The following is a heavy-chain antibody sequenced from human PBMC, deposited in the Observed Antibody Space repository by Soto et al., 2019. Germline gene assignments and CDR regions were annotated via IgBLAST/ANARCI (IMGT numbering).Heavy chain of an antibody. CDR2: INHDATKT. D-gene: IGHD2-21*01. CDR3: ARGLHSLFDY. V-gene: IGHV3-74*01. J-gene: IGHJ4*02. CDR1: EFSFSNYW. Sequence: GGSLRLSFACSEFSFSNYWMHWVRQVPGKGPVCVSRINHDATKTDYADSVNGRFTISRDNSNNTLYVQMTSLRAEDTAVYYCARGLHSLFDYWGQGTLVTVSS.